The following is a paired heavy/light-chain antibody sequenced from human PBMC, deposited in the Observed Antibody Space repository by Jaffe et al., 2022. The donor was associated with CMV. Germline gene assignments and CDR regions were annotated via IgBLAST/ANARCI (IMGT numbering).Light chain of an antibody. J-gene: IGKJ3*01. V-gene: IGKV3-15*01. CDR3: QQYDNWPPFT. Sequence: EIVMTQSPATLSVSPGERATLSCRASQSVTTNLAWYQKKPGQAPRLLIYGASTRATGIPARFSGSGSGTEFTLTISSLQSEDFAVYYCQQYDNWPPFTFGPGTKVDIK. CDR1: QSVTTN. CDR2: GAS.
Heavy chain of an antibody. CDR2: ISSNGNSI. D-gene: IGHD6-19*01. Sequence: EVQLVESGGGLVQPGGSLRLSCAASGFMFNYFEMNWVRQAPGKGLEWVSYISSNGNSIYYADSVKGRFTISRDNAKNSLYLQMNSLRAEDTAVYFCARVGADVGFSSAWYYFDYWGQGALVTVSS. J-gene: IGHJ4*02. CDR1: GFMFNYFE. V-gene: IGHV3-48*03. CDR3: ARVGADVGFSSAWYYFDY.